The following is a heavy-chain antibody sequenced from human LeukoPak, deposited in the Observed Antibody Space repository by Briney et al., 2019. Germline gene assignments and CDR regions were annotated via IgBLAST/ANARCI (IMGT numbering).Heavy chain of an antibody. D-gene: IGHD3-3*01. CDR2: IYSGGST. CDR3: ARGLTIDDAFDI. Sequence: PGGSLRLSCAASGFTVTSNYMSWVRQAPGKGLEWVSVIYSGGSTYYADSVKGRFTISRDNSKNTLYLQMNSLRAEGTAVYYCARGLTIDDAFDIWGQGTMVTVSS. CDR1: GFTVTSNY. V-gene: IGHV3-66*01. J-gene: IGHJ3*02.